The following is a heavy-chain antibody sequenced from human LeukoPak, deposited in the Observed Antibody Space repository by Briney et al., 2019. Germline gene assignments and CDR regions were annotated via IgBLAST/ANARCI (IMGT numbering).Heavy chain of an antibody. J-gene: IGHJ4*02. CDR3: ARDRRLLRYFDWLLDNFDY. CDR2: ISAYNSNT. CDR1: GYTFTSYG. Sequence: ASVKVSCKASGYTFTSYGISWVRQAPGQGLEWMGWISAYNSNTNYAQKLQGRVTMTTDTSTSTAYMELRSLRSDDTAVYYCARDRRLLRYFDWLLDNFDYWGQGTLVTVSS. V-gene: IGHV1-18*04. D-gene: IGHD3-9*01.